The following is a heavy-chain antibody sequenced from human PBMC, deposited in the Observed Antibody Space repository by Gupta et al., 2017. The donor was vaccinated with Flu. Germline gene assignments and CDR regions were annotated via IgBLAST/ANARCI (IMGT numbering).Heavy chain of an antibody. CDR2: IDPSDSYP. CDR3: ARYRVGSGYYRGYYYYGLDV. V-gene: IGHV5-10-1*01. Sequence: EVQLVQSGAEVKKPGESLRISWKGSGYSFTSYWISWVRQMPGKGPEWMGRIDPSDSYPDYSPSFQGHVTISVDRSISTAYLQWSSLKASDTAMYYCARYRVGSGYYRGYYYYGLDVWGQGTTVTGSS. J-gene: IGHJ6*02. D-gene: IGHD3-3*01. CDR1: GYSFTSYW.